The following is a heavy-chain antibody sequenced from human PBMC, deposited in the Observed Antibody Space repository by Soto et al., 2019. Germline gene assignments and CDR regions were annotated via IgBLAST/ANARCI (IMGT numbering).Heavy chain of an antibody. CDR1: GFTFDDYG. D-gene: IGHD2-2*01. CDR3: ARDRCSSTSCRLIDY. Sequence: EVQLVESGGGVVRPGGSLRLSCAASGFTFDDYGMSWVRQAPGKGLEWVSGINWKGGSTGYADSVKGRFTISRDNAXXSLYLQMNSLRAEDTALYYCARDRCSSTSCRLIDYWGQGTLVTVSS. CDR2: INWKGGST. J-gene: IGHJ4*02. V-gene: IGHV3-20*04.